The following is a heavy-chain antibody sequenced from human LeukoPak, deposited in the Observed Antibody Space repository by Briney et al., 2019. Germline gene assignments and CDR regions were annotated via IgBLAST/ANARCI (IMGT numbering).Heavy chain of an antibody. J-gene: IGHJ6*03. CDR1: GFTFSSYW. CDR3: ARRLTYYYYMDV. V-gene: IGHV3-48*01. D-gene: IGHD3-16*01. Sequence: GGSLRLSCAASGFTFSSYWMNWVRQAPGKGLEWVSYISSSSSTIYYADSVKGRFTISRDNAKNSLYLQMNSLRAEDTAVYYCARRLTYYYYMDVWGKGTTVTVSS. CDR2: ISSSSSTI.